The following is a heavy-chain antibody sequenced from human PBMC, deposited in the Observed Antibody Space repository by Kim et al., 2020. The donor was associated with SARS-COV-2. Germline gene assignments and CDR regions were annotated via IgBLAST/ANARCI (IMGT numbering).Heavy chain of an antibody. CDR1: GFTFSSYA. D-gene: IGHD2-15*01. J-gene: IGHJ6*02. Sequence: GGSLRLSCAASGFTFSSYAMHWVRQAPGKGLEWVAVISYDGSNKYYADSVKGRFTISRDNSKNTLYLQMNSLRAEDTAVYYCARGRYLLAEDYYYYGMDIWGQGTTVTVSS. V-gene: IGHV3-30-3*01. CDR3: ARGRYLLAEDYYYYGMDI. CDR2: ISYDGSNK.